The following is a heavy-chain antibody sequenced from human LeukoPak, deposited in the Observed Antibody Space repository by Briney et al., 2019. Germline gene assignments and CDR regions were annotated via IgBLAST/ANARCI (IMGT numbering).Heavy chain of an antibody. V-gene: IGHV4-59*01. CDR2: IHHSGST. CDR3: ARDTDY. CDR1: GGSITSSY. J-gene: IGHJ4*02. Sequence: SETLSLTCTVSGGSITSSYWSWIRQPPGEGLEWIGYIHHSGSTNYNPSLKSRVTISLNTSKNQFSLKLSSVTAADTAVYYCARDTDYWGQGTLVTVSS.